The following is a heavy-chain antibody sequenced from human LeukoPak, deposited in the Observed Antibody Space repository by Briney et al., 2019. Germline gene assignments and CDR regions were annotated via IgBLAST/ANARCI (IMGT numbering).Heavy chain of an antibody. CDR3: AKVGDILTIVAYYYYMDV. V-gene: IGHV3-21*04. D-gene: IGHD3-9*01. CDR2: ITSSSSYI. Sequence: GGSLRLSCAASGFTFSSYNMNWVRQAPGKGLEWVSYITSSSSYIYYADSVKGRFTISRDNAKHSLYLQINSLRAEDTAVYYCAKVGDILTIVAYYYYMDVWGKGTTVTISS. CDR1: GFTFSSYN. J-gene: IGHJ6*03.